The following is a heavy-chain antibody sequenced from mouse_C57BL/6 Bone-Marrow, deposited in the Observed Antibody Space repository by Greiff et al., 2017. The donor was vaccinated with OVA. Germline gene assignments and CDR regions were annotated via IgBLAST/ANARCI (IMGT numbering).Heavy chain of an antibody. CDR3: ARGELRLGY. Sequence: VQRVESGAELARPGASVKLSCKASGYTFTSYGISWVKQRTGQGLEWIGEIYPRSGNTYYNEKFKGKATLTADKSSSTAYMELRSLTSEDSAVYFCARGELRLGYWGQGTTLTVSS. V-gene: IGHV1-81*01. J-gene: IGHJ2*01. D-gene: IGHD3-2*02. CDR1: GYTFTSYG. CDR2: IYPRSGNT.